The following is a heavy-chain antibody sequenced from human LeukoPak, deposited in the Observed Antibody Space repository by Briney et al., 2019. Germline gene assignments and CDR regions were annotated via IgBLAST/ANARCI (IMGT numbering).Heavy chain of an antibody. Sequence: PGGSLRLSCAASGFTFSSYGMHWVRQAPGKGLEWVAVISYDGSNKYYADSVEGRFTISRDNSKNTLYPDMTSLRAEDTAVFYCAKTAGEQWLAMSLDYWGQGTLVTVSS. J-gene: IGHJ4*02. CDR3: AKTAGEQWLAMSLDY. CDR1: GFTFSSYG. V-gene: IGHV3-30*18. D-gene: IGHD6-19*01. CDR2: ISYDGSNK.